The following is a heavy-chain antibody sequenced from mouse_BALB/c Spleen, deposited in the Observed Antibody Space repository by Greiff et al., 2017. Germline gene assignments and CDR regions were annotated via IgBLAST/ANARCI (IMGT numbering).Heavy chain of an antibody. V-gene: IGHV1S56*01. CDR1: GYTFTSYY. J-gene: IGHJ2*01. CDR3: ARSGCDYDVPDY. D-gene: IGHD2-4*01. Sequence: VQLQQSGPELVKPGASVRISCKASGYTFTSYYIYWVKQRPGQGLEWIGWIYPGNVNTKYNEKFKGKATLTADKSSSTAYMQLSSLTSEDSAVYFCARSGCDYDVPDYWGQGTTLTVSS. CDR2: IYPGNVNT.